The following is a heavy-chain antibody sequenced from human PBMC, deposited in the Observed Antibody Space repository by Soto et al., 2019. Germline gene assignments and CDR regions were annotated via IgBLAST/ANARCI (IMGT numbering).Heavy chain of an antibody. Sequence: TGGSLRLSCVASGFTISTHAMTWVRQAPGKGLEWVSSFSGRSGDTYYAASVKGRFTISGDNSKNTVILQMNNLRAEDTAVYYCARDSSAWPNYFDSWGQGIQVTVSS. CDR2: FSGRSGDT. CDR3: ARDSSAWPNYFDS. V-gene: IGHV3-23*01. D-gene: IGHD6-19*01. CDR1: GFTISTHA. J-gene: IGHJ4*02.